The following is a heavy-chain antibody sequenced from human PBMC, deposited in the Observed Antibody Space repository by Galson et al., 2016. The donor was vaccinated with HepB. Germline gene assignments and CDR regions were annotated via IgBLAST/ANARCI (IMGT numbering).Heavy chain of an antibody. CDR2: IRTTYYPGPT. V-gene: IGHV3-49*03. Sequence: SLRLSCAASGFNFVAYAISWFRQAPGKGLEWVGLIRTTYYPGPTEYAASVRGRFTISRDDSKSIAYLQMNSLRAEDTAVYYCAREGNSIAPDYWGQGTLVTVSS. CDR1: GFNFVAYA. J-gene: IGHJ4*02. D-gene: IGHD2/OR15-2a*01. CDR3: AREGNSIAPDY.